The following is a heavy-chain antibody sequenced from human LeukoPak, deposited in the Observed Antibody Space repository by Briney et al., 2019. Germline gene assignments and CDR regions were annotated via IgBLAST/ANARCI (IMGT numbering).Heavy chain of an antibody. D-gene: IGHD5/OR15-5a*01. Sequence: ASVKVSCKASGYTFTNYGISWVRQAPGQGLEWMGWISAYSGNTQYAQKIQGRVTMTTDTSTSTAYMELRSLTSDDTAVYYCARDAVSTTTAGGIDYWGQGTLVTVSS. V-gene: IGHV1-18*01. CDR1: GYTFTNYG. J-gene: IGHJ4*02. CDR3: ARDAVSTTTAGGIDY. CDR2: ISAYSGNT.